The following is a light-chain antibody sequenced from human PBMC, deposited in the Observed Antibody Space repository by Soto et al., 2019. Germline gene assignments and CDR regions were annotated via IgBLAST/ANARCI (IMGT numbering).Light chain of an antibody. J-gene: IGKJ1*01. CDR2: SES. Sequence: DIVLAQSPGTLSLASGERATLSYSTSQSISGTYLAWYQQKPGQAPRLLIYSESTRATGIPDRFSGSGSGTDFTLTISRLQTADFAAYYCQLYGPSLTWTFGQGTKVDIK. CDR3: QLYGPSLTWT. CDR1: QSISGTY. V-gene: IGKV3-20*01.